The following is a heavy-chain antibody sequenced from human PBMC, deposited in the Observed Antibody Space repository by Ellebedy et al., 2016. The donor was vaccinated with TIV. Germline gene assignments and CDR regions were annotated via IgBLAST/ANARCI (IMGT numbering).Heavy chain of an antibody. J-gene: IGHJ5*02. V-gene: IGHV4-30-4*01. Sequence: MPSETLSLTCSVSGGSISSGDDALTWIRQPPGKGLEWIGFIYHSGSTDYNPSLKSRVAMSVDTSKNQFSLKLTSVTAADTAGYYCARATAVGFDPWGQGTLVTVSS. D-gene: IGHD4-23*01. CDR3: ARATAVGFDP. CDR1: GGSISSGDDA. CDR2: IYHSGST.